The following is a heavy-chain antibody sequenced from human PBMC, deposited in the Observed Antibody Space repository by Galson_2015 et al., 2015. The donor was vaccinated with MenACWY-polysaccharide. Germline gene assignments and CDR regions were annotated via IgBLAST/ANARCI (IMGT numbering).Heavy chain of an antibody. J-gene: IGHJ2*01. V-gene: IGHV3-30*18. CDR2: SSYDGSDK. CDR1: GFTFSNYA. D-gene: IGHD3-16*01. CDR3: AKGGGEYGWYFDL. Sequence: SLSLSCAASGFTFSNYALHWVRQAPGPGLEWVAVSSYDGSDKYYADSVKGRFTISRDNLKNTLYLQMNSLRTEDTAVYYCAKGGGEYGWYFDLWGRGTLVIVSS.